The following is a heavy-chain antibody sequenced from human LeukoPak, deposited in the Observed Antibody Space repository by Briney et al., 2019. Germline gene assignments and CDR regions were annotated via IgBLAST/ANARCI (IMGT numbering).Heavy chain of an antibody. CDR3: ATPDSGWYFDY. CDR1: GFTFSSYA. CDR2: ISGSGGST. V-gene: IGHV3-23*01. Sequence: GSLELSCAASGFTFSSYAMSWVRQAPGKGLGGVSAISGSGGSTYYADSVKGRFTISRDNSKNTLYLQMNSLRAEDTAVYYCATPDSGWYFDYWGQGTLVTVSS. D-gene: IGHD6-19*01. J-gene: IGHJ4*02.